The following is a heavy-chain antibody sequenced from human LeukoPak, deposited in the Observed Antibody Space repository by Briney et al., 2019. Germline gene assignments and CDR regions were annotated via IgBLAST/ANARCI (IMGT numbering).Heavy chain of an antibody. CDR2: INTKTGNP. CDR1: GYTFTGHA. CDR3: AKEGFDS. Sequence: GASVKVSCKASGYTFTGHAMNWVRQAPGQGPEWMGYINTKTGNPTYAQGFTGRFVFSLDTSVSTAYLQISSLKPEDTGVYYCAKEGFDSWGQGTLVTVSS. V-gene: IGHV7-4-1*02. J-gene: IGHJ4*02.